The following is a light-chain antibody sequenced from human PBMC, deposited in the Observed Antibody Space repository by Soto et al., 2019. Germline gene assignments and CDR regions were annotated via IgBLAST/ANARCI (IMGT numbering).Light chain of an antibody. CDR3: QPYNNWPLT. CDR1: QSISSW. V-gene: IGKV1-5*03. Sequence: DIQMTQSPSTLSASVGDRVTITCRASQSISSWLAWYQQKLGKAPKLLIYKASSLESGVPSRFSGSGSGPEFTLTINSLQSEDFAIYYCQPYNNWPLTFGGGTKVDIK. CDR2: KAS. J-gene: IGKJ4*01.